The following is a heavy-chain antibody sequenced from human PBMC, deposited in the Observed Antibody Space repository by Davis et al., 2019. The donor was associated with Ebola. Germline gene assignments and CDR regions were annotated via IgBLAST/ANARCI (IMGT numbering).Heavy chain of an antibody. V-gene: IGHV1-69*13. CDR2: IIPVFGIP. CDR1: GGTFSSYA. CDR3: ARDRYSDGSGYFFEQSH. J-gene: IGHJ4*02. D-gene: IGHD3-22*01. Sequence: SVKVSCKASGGTFSSYAISWVRQAPGQGLDWMGGIIPVFGIPKYAQKFQGRVTITADESTSTAYRELSSLRSEDTAVYYCARDRYSDGSGYFFEQSHWGQGTLVTFSS.